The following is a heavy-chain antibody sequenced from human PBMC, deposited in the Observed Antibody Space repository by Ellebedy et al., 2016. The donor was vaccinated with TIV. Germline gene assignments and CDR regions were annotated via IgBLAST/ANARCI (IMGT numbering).Heavy chain of an antibody. CDR2: ISYDGSNK. CDR3: AKGWVQSGY. J-gene: IGHJ4*02. CDR1: GFTFSSYG. Sequence: GESLKISXAASGFTFSSYGMHWVRQAPGKGLEWVAVISYDGSNKYYADSVKGRFTISRDNSKNTLYLQMNSLRAEDTAVYYCAKGWVQSGYWGQGTLVTVSS. D-gene: IGHD1-26*01. V-gene: IGHV3-30*18.